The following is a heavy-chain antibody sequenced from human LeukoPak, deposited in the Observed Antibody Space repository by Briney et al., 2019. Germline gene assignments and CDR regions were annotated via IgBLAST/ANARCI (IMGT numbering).Heavy chain of an antibody. CDR1: GGSISSYY. J-gene: IGHJ4*02. V-gene: IGHV4-4*07. Sequence: NPSETLSLTCTVSGGSISSYYWSWIRQPAGKGLEWIGRIYTSGSTNYNPSLKSRVTMSVDTSKNQFSLKLSSVTVADTAVYYCGGGAVAGETDYWGQGTLVTASS. CDR3: GGGAVAGETDY. CDR2: IYTSGST. D-gene: IGHD6-19*01.